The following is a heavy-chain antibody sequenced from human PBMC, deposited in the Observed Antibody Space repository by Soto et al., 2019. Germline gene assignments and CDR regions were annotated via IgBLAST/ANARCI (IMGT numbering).Heavy chain of an antibody. CDR1: SASISSYY. D-gene: IGHD6-19*01. J-gene: IGHJ4*02. CDR3: VKVGGWGHFDY. V-gene: IGHV4-59*01. CDR2: IHYTGST. Sequence: QVQLRESGPGLVKPLETLSLTCTVSSASISSYYWTWIRQPPGKGLEWIGYIHYTGSTDYNSSLRGRVTMSINTSMNPISLRLNSMTAADTAVYYCVKVGGWGHFDYWGQGTLVTVSS.